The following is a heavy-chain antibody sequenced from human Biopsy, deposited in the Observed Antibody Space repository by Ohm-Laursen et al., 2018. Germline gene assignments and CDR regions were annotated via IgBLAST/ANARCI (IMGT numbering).Heavy chain of an antibody. V-gene: IGHV1-18*01. D-gene: IGHD3-3*01. Sequence: ASMKVSCKASGYNFNSYGISWVRQAPGQGLEWMGRISGYNGNTLYAQKFQHRVTMTTDTSTSTAYMELRSLTSDDTAVYYCARISITRLLDYWGQGTLVTVSS. CDR3: ARISITRLLDY. CDR1: GYNFNSYG. CDR2: ISGYNGNT. J-gene: IGHJ4*02.